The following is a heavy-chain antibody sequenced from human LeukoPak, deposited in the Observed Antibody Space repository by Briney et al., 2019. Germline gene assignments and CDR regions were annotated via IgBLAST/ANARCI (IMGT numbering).Heavy chain of an antibody. CDR3: ARDSYTWFDP. CDR2: TFYRSKWYN. CDR1: GDSVSSNTAA. V-gene: IGHV6-1*01. D-gene: IGHD6-6*01. Sequence: SQTLSLTCAISGDSVSSNTAAWNWIRQSPSGGLEWLGRTFYRSKWYNDYAVSVKSRITINPDTSKNQFSLHLNSVTPEDTAVYFCARDSYTWFDPWGQGTLVTVSS. J-gene: IGHJ5*02.